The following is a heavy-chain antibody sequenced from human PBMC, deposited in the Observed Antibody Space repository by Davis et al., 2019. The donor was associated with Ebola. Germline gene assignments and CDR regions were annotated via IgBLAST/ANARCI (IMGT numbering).Heavy chain of an antibody. V-gene: IGHV1-2*02. CDR3: ARDGEYCSSTSCHPGGFNYYYYGMDV. Sequence: ASVKVSCKASGYTFTGYYMHWVRQAPGQGLEWMGWINPNSGGTNYAQKFQGRVTMTRDTSISTAYMELSRLRSDDTAVDYCARDGEYCSSTSCHPGGFNYYYYGMDVWGQGTTVTVSS. CDR1: GYTFTGYY. J-gene: IGHJ6*02. CDR2: INPNSGGT. D-gene: IGHD2-2*01.